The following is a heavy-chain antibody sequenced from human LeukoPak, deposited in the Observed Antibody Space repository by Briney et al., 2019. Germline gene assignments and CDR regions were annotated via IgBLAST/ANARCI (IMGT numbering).Heavy chain of an antibody. CDR1: GFTFSSYS. J-gene: IGHJ4*02. D-gene: IGHD3-16*01. CDR3: ARDRRVGPFDY. V-gene: IGHV3-7*01. Sequence: PGGSLRLSCAASGFTFSSYSMNWVRQAPGKGLEWVANIKQDGSEKYYVDSVKGRFTISRDNAKNSLYLQMNSLRAEDTAVYYCARDRRVGPFDYWGQGTLVTVSS. CDR2: IKQDGSEK.